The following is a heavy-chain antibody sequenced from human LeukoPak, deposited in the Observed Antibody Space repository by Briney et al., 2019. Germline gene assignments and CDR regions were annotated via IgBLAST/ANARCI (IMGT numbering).Heavy chain of an antibody. Sequence: SETLSLTCTVSGGSVSSNTYYWSWIWQPPGKGLEWIGYIYYSGSTNYNPSLKSRVTISVDTSKNQFSLKLSSVTAADTAVYYCARMVRYSDSSRFFDFWGQGTLVTVSS. D-gene: IGHD3-22*01. CDR3: ARMVRYSDSSRFFDF. CDR1: GGSVSSNTYY. V-gene: IGHV4-61*01. CDR2: IYYSGST. J-gene: IGHJ4*02.